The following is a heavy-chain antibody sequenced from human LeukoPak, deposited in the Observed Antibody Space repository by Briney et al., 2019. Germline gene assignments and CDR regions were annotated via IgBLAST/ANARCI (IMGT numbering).Heavy chain of an antibody. J-gene: IGHJ1*01. V-gene: IGHV4-59*12. D-gene: IGHD3-22*01. Sequence: SETLSLTCTVSGGSINSYYWSWIRQPPGKGLEWIGYIYHSGTTNYNPSFRSRVTISVDTSKNQLSLKLSSVTAADTAVYYCASMGSSGYYPTVYFQHWGQGTLVTVSS. CDR1: GGSINSYY. CDR2: IYHSGTT. CDR3: ASMGSSGYYPTVYFQH.